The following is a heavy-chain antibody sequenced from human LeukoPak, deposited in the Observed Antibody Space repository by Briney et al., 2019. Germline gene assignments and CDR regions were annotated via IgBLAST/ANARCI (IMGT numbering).Heavy chain of an antibody. Sequence: GRSLRLSCAAAGFTLSIYGMRWVRQAPGKGMEWVAVISYDGTNKFYADSVKDRFTISRDNSKSTLYLQMNSLRAADTAVYYCARNADTNILIISTSLDNWGQGTLVTVSS. V-gene: IGHV3-30*03. CDR1: GFTLSIYG. CDR2: ISYDGTNK. CDR3: ARNADTNILIISTSLDN. D-gene: IGHD3-16*01. J-gene: IGHJ4*02.